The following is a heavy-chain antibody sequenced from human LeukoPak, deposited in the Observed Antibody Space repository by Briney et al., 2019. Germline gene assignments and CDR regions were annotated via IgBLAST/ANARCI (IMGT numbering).Heavy chain of an antibody. D-gene: IGHD3-10*01. Sequence: GGSLRLSCAASGFTFSSFGMSWVRQAPGKGLEWVSSISSSSSYIYYADSVKGRFTISRDNAKTSVYLQMNSLRAEDTAVYYCARTYGSGSYHDYWGQGTLVTVSS. J-gene: IGHJ4*02. V-gene: IGHV3-21*01. CDR3: ARTYGSGSYHDY. CDR2: ISSSSSYI. CDR1: GFTFSSFG.